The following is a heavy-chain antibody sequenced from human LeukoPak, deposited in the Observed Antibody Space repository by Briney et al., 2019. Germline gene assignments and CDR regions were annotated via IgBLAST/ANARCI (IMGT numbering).Heavy chain of an antibody. D-gene: IGHD3-10*01. CDR3: AKCPWFFGGSYYFDY. CDR2: ISGSGGST. V-gene: IGHV3-23*01. J-gene: IGHJ4*02. Sequence: PGGSVRLSCAVSGFTFSSYAMSWVRQAPGKGLEWVSAISGSGGSTYYADSVKGRFTISRDKYKNTLYLQMNSLRAEDTAVYYCAKCPWFFGGSYYFDYWGQGTLVTVSS. CDR1: GFTFSSYA.